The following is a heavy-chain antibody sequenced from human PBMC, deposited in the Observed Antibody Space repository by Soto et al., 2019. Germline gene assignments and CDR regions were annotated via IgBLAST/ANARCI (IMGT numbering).Heavy chain of an antibody. J-gene: IGHJ6*02. CDR1: GGSISNDDYY. Sequence: QVQLQESGPGLVKPSQTLSLTCTVSGGSISNDDYYWTWIRQPPGKGLEWIGHVYYNGNTYYNPSLKTRLTMSFNTSQNQFPLTPTALMAADSASYFCAKPTTAPSSFSYYGLDVWGQGTTVTVSS. D-gene: IGHD1-1*01. V-gene: IGHV4-30-4*08. CDR3: AKPTTAPSSFSYYGLDV. CDR2: VYYNGNT.